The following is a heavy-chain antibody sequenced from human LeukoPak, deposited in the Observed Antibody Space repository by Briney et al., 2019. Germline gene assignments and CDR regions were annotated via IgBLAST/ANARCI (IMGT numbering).Heavy chain of an antibody. J-gene: IGHJ6*03. CDR1: GYTFTGYY. V-gene: IGHV1-2*02. CDR3: ARDLDSSSWYYYYYYMDV. Sequence: ASVKVSCKASGYTFTGYYMHWVRQAPGQGLEWMGWINPNSGGTNYGQKFQGRVTMTRDTSISTAYMELSRLRSDDTAVYYCARDLDSSSWYYYYYYMDVWGKGTTVTVSS. D-gene: IGHD6-13*01. CDR2: INPNSGGT.